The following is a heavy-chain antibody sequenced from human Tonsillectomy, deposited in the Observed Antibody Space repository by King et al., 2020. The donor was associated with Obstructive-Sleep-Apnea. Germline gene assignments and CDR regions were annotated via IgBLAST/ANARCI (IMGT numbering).Heavy chain of an antibody. V-gene: IGHV3-49*03. D-gene: IGHD3-9*01. CDR2: IRSKAYGGTT. Sequence: VQLVESGGGLVQPGRSLRLSCTASGFTFGDYAMSWFRQAPGKGLVWGGFIRSKAYGGTTEYAASVKGRFTISREDSKSIAYLQMNSLKTEDTAVYYCTRARRYFDWLPLAPDAFDIWGQGTMVTVSS. CDR3: TRARRYFDWLPLAPDAFDI. CDR1: GFTFGDYA. J-gene: IGHJ3*02.